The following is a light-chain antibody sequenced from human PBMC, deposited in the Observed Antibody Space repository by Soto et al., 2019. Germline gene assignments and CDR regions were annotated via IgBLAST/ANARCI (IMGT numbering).Light chain of an antibody. V-gene: IGKV1D-12*01. CDR2: GAS. CDR3: QHADSFPLT. Sequence: DIQMIQSPSSVSASVGDRVTVTCRASQGISSWLAWYQQKPGKAPTLLIYGASSLQSVVPSRISGSGSGTNFTLTISSLQPEDLASYYCQHADSFPLTFVGGTKVEIK. CDR1: QGISSW. J-gene: IGKJ4*01.